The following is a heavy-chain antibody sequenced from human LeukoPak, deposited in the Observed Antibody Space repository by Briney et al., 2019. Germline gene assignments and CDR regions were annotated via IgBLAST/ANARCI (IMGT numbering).Heavy chain of an antibody. Sequence: QPGGSLRLSCAASGFTFSGSAMHWVRQASGKGLEWVGRIRSKANSYATAYAASVKGRFTISRDDSKNTAYLQMNSLKTEDTAVYYCTRPPTTVTTQASLLYYMDVWGKGTTVTVSS. J-gene: IGHJ6*03. CDR2: IRSKANSYAT. V-gene: IGHV3-73*01. D-gene: IGHD4-11*01. CDR1: GFTFSGSA. CDR3: TRPPTTVTTQASLLYYMDV.